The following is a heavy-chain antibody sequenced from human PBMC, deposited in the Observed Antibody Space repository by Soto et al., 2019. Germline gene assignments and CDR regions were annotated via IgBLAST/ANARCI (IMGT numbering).Heavy chain of an antibody. CDR3: ARQETIFGVVKNFDY. CDR1: GGSISSSSYY. CDR2: IYYSGST. V-gene: IGHV4-39*01. Sequence: PSETLSLTCTVSGGSISSSSYYWGWIRQPPGKGLEWIGSIYYSGSTYYNPSLKSRVTISVDTSKNQFSLKLSSVTAADTAVYYCARQETIFGVVKNFDYWGQGTLVTVSS. J-gene: IGHJ4*02. D-gene: IGHD3-3*01.